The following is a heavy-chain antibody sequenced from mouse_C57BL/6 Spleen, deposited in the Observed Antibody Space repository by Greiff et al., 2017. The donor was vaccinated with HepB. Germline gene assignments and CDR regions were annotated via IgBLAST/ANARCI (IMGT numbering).Heavy chain of an antibody. CDR2: ISDGGSYT. CDR1: GFTFSSYA. J-gene: IGHJ1*03. Sequence: EVKVVESGGGLVKPGGSLKLSCAASGFTFSSYAMSWVRQTPEKRLEWVATISDGGSYTYYPDNVKGRFTISRDNAKNNLYLQMSHLKSEDTAMYYCARAGVNYGTYEGYFDYWGTGTTVTVSS. V-gene: IGHV5-4*03. CDR3: ARAGVNYGTYEGYFDY. D-gene: IGHD2-1*01.